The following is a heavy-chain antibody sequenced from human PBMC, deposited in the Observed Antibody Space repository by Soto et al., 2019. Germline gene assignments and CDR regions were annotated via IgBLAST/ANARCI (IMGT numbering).Heavy chain of an antibody. D-gene: IGHD2-15*01. CDR3: ATLPPRIVVVMTDLPT. CDR1: GASISSTYW. J-gene: IGHJ5*02. Sequence: QLRESGPGLVKPSGTLSLTCFVSGASISSTYWWSWVRQTPGKRLEWIGQIYHTGTTSYNPSHKNRVTISLDKSNNQFSLRLTSMTAADTAVYYCATLPPRIVVVMTDLPTWGQGTLVTVSS. CDR2: IYHTGTT. V-gene: IGHV4-4*02.